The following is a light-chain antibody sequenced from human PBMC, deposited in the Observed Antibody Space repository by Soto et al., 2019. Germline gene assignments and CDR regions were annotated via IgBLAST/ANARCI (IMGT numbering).Light chain of an antibody. Sequence: EIVMTQSPVTLSVSPVEIATLSFRASQNISRSLAWYQQKPGQGPSLLIYGTSTRAGGVPARFSGGGSGTEFTLTITSLQSEDFAVYFCQQYKNWPPITFGQGTRLEIK. CDR1: QNISRS. CDR2: GTS. V-gene: IGKV3-15*01. CDR3: QQYKNWPPIT. J-gene: IGKJ5*01.